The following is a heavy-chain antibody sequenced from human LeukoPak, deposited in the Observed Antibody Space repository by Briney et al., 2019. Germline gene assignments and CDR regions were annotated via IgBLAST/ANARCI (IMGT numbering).Heavy chain of an antibody. V-gene: IGHV3-21*01. J-gene: IGHJ4*02. D-gene: IGHD2-8*01. Sequence: GGSLRLSCAASGFTFSSYSMNWVRQAPGKGLEWVSSISSSSSYIYYADSVKGRFTISRDNAKNSLYLQMNSLRAEDTAVYYCAREAPEDIVLMVYASSLGVFDYWGQGTLVTVSS. CDR1: GFTFSSYS. CDR3: AREAPEDIVLMVYASSLGVFDY. CDR2: ISSSSSYI.